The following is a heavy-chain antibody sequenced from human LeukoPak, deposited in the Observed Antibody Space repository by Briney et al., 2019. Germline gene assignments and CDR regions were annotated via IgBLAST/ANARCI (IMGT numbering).Heavy chain of an antibody. CDR3: ARLVVVVTAIPGGYYYYGMDV. J-gene: IGHJ6*02. V-gene: IGHV1-18*01. CDR1: GYTFTSYG. CDR2: ISAYNGNT. D-gene: IGHD2-21*02. Sequence: GASVKVSCKASGYTFTSYGISWVRQAPGQGLEWTGWISAYNGNTNYAQKLQGRVTMTTDTSTSTAYMELRSLRSDDTAVYYCARLVVVVTAIPGGYYYYGMDVWGQGTTVTVSS.